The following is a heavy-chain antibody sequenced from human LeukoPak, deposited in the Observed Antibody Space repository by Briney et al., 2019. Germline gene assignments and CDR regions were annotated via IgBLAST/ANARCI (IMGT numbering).Heavy chain of an antibody. CDR2: IYYSGST. Sequence: SETLSLTCTVSGGSISSYYWSWIRQPPGKGLEWIGYIYYSGSTNYNPSLKSRVTISVDTSKNQSSLKLSSVTAADTAVYYCARLWYDSSGFAFDTWGQGTMVTVSS. V-gene: IGHV4-59*08. CDR1: GGSISSYY. J-gene: IGHJ3*02. CDR3: ARLWYDSSGFAFDT. D-gene: IGHD3-22*01.